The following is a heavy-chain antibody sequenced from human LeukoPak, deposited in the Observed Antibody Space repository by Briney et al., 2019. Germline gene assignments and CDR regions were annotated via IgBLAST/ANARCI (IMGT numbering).Heavy chain of an antibody. J-gene: IGHJ5*02. D-gene: IGHD6-25*01. CDR1: GGSFSGYY. CDR3: AREGGGPRWVDP. V-gene: IGHV4-4*07. CDR2: INTSGNS. Sequence: PSETLSLTCAVYGGSFSGYYWSWIRQPAGKGLEWIGRINTSGNSNYNPSLRSRVTMSVDTSKNQFSLNLSSVTAADTAVYYCAREGGGPRWVDPWGQGKLFTVSS.